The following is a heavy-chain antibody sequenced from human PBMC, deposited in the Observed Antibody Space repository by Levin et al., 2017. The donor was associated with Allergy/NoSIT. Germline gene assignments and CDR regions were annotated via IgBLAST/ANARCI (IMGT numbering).Heavy chain of an antibody. CDR1: GGSISSYY. J-gene: IGHJ5*02. CDR3: ASYGSGSPPFWYWFDP. CDR2: IYYSGST. V-gene: IGHV4-59*01. Sequence: SETLSLTCTVSGGSISSYYWSWIRQPPGKGLEWIGYIYYSGSTNYNPSLKSRVTISVDTSKNQFSLKLSSVTAADTAVYYCASYGSGSPPFWYWFDPWGQGTLVTVSS. D-gene: IGHD3-3*01.